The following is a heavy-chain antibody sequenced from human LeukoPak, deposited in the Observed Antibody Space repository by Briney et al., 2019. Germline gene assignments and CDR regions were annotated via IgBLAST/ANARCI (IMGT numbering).Heavy chain of an antibody. CDR2: IFYSGIT. CDR3: ARQLWFGELTHFDY. Sequence: PSETLSLTCTVSGGSISSGDFYWNWIRQPPGKGLEWIGYIFYSGITYYNPALKSRVTISVDTSKNQFSLKLSSVTAADMAVYYCARQLWFGELTHFDYWGQGTLVTVSS. CDR1: GGSISSGDFY. V-gene: IGHV4-30-4*01. D-gene: IGHD3-10*01. J-gene: IGHJ4*02.